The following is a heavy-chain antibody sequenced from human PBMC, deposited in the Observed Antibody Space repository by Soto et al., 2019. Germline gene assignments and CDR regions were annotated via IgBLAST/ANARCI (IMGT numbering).Heavy chain of an antibody. V-gene: IGHV4-59*08. CDR3: ARRREGLAAAGHFDY. CDR1: GGSISSYY. CDR2: IYNSGST. D-gene: IGHD6-13*01. Sequence: PSETLSLTCTVSGGSISSYYWSWIRQPPGKGLEWIGYIYNSGSTNYNPSLKSRVTISVDTSKNQFSLKLSSVTAADTAVYYCARRREGLAAAGHFDYWGQGTLVTVSS. J-gene: IGHJ4*02.